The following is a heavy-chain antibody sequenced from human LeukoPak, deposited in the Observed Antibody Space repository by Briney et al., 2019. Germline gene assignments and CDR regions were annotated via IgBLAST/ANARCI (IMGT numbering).Heavy chain of an antibody. CDR3: ARDQESYDSSGYDFDY. Sequence: PGGSLRLSCAASGFTFSSYGMHWVRQAPGKGLEWVAVIWYDGSNKYYADSVKGRFTISRDNSKNTLYLQMNSLRAEDTAVYYCARDQESYDSSGYDFDYWGQGTLVTVSS. V-gene: IGHV3-33*01. CDR1: GFTFSSYG. D-gene: IGHD3-22*01. J-gene: IGHJ4*02. CDR2: IWYDGSNK.